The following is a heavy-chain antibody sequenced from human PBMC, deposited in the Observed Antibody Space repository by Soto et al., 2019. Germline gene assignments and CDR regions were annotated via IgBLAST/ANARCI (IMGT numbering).Heavy chain of an antibody. CDR2: INPNSGDT. V-gene: IGHV1-2*02. CDR3: ARDMQGWGGF. Sequence: GASVKVSCKASGYTFTDYFMHWVRQAPGQGLEWMGWINPNSGDTNSAQNFQDRVTMTRDTSTSTAYMELSRLRFDDTDVYYCARDMQGWGGFWGQGTLVTVSS. D-gene: IGHD3-16*01. J-gene: IGHJ4*02. CDR1: GYTFTDYF.